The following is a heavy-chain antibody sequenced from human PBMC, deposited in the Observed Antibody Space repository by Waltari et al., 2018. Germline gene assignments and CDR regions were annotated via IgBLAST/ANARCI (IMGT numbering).Heavy chain of an antibody. CDR1: GGSVSSGSYY. V-gene: IGHV4-61*01. CDR2: IYYSGST. J-gene: IGHJ4*02. CDR3: ARERPDLYSSSYLDY. Sequence: QVQLQESDPGLVKPSETLSLTCTVSGGSVSSGSYYWSWIRQPPGKGLEWIGYIYYSGSTNYNPSLKSRVTISVDTSKNQFSLKLSSVTTADTAVYYCARERPDLYSSSYLDYWGQGTLVTVSS. D-gene: IGHD6-6*01.